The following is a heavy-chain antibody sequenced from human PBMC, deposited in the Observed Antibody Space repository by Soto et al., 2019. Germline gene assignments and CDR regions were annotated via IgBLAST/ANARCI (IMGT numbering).Heavy chain of an antibody. CDR2: IRSKAYGGTT. V-gene: IGHV3-49*03. CDR3: TRDYPRYCTNGVCYMFYYYYGMDV. Sequence: PGGSLRLSCTASGFTFGDYAMSWFRQAPGKGLEWVGFIRSKAYGGTTEYAASVKGRFTISRDDSKSIAYLQMNSLKTEDTAVYYCTRDYPRYCTNGVCYMFYYYYGMDVCGQGPTVTVYS. CDR1: GFTFGDYA. J-gene: IGHJ6*02. D-gene: IGHD2-8*01.